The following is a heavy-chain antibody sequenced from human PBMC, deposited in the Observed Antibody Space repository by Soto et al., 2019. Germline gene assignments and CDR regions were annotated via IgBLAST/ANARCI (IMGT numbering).Heavy chain of an antibody. Sequence: DVQLVESGGGLVQPGRSLRLSCAASGFTFDDYAMHWVRQAPGKGLEWVSGISWNSGSIGYADSVKGRFTISRDNAKNSLYLQMNSLRAEDTALYYCAKGRLPRTDAFDIWGQGTMVTVSS. J-gene: IGHJ3*02. V-gene: IGHV3-9*01. CDR3: AKGRLPRTDAFDI. CDR2: ISWNSGSI. CDR1: GFTFDDYA. D-gene: IGHD3-16*01.